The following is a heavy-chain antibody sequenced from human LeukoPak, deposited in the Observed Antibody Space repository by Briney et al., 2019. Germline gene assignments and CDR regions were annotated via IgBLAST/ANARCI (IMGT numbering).Heavy chain of an antibody. D-gene: IGHD5-12*01. CDR3: AHLEVATTDFAFDY. CDR1: GFTFSDYY. CDR2: ISGSGGST. J-gene: IGHJ4*02. V-gene: IGHV3-23*01. Sequence: RPGGSLRLSCAASGFTFSDYYMSWIRQAPGKGLEWVSAISGSGGSTYYADSVKGRFTISRDNSKNTLYLQMNSLRAEGTAVYYCAHLEVATTDFAFDYWGQGTLVTVTS.